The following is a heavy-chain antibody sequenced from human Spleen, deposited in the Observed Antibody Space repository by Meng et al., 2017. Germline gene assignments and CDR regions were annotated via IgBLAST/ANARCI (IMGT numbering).Heavy chain of an antibody. CDR2: ISKSGDNT. Sequence: GESLKISCAASGFTFYNYTMHWVRQAPGKGLEWVSIISKSGDNTYYPDSVKGRFTISRDNSKNTVYLQMHSLRAEDTAVYYCAKSDFWGQGTLVTVSS. J-gene: IGHJ4*02. CDR3: AKSDF. V-gene: IGHV3-23*01. CDR1: GFTFYNYT.